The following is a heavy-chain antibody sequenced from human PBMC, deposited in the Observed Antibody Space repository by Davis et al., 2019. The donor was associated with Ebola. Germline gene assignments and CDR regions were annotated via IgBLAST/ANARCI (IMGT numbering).Heavy chain of an antibody. Sequence: AASVKVSCKASGYSFTYRYLHLVRLAPGHALEWMGWITPFNGNTNYAQKFQDRVTITRDRSMNTAYMELSSLRSEDTAMYYCASTPSYSSNSYMDVWGKGTTVTVSS. V-gene: IGHV1-45*02. J-gene: IGHJ6*03. D-gene: IGHD6-13*01. CDR2: ITPFNGNT. CDR3: ASTPSYSSNSYMDV. CDR1: GYSFTYRY.